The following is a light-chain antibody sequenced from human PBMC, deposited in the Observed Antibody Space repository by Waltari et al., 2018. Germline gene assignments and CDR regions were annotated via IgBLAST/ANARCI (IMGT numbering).Light chain of an antibody. V-gene: IGLV3-19*01. CDR3: NSRSGNLWV. CDR2: EKN. CDR1: SLRSNY. Sequence: SSDLTQDPAVSVALGQTVRITCQGDSLRSNYASWYQQKPGQAPLLVIIEKNNRPSEIPDRFSGSNSGNTASLTITGAQAEDEADYYCNSRSGNLWVFGGGTKLTVL. J-gene: IGLJ3*02.